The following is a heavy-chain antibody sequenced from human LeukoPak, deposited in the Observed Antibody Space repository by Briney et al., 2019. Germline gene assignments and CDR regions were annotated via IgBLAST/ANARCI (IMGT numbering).Heavy chain of an antibody. V-gene: IGHV4-34*01. CDR3: ARAGWIQLWSA. Sequence: PSETLSLTCAVYGGSFSGYYWSWIRQPPGKGLEWIGEINHSGSTNYNPSLKSRVTISVDTSKNQFSLKLSSVTAADTAVYYCARAGWIQLWSAWGQGTLVTVSS. J-gene: IGHJ5*02. CDR2: INHSGST. CDR1: GGSFSGYY. D-gene: IGHD5-18*01.